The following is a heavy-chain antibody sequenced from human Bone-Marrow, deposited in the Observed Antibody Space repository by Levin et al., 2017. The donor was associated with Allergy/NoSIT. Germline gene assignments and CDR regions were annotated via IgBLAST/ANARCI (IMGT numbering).Heavy chain of an antibody. V-gene: IGHV3-7*01. Sequence: GESLKISCAASGFTFSSYWMSWVRQAPGKGLEWVANIKQDGSEKYYVDSVKGRFTISRDNAKNSLYLQMNSLRAEDTAVYYCARAHPPRGGPEYCSGGSCYRTYYNYGMDVWGQGTTVTVSS. CDR1: GFTFSSYW. CDR3: ARAHPPRGGPEYCSGGSCYRTYYNYGMDV. CDR2: IKQDGSEK. D-gene: IGHD2-15*01. J-gene: IGHJ6*02.